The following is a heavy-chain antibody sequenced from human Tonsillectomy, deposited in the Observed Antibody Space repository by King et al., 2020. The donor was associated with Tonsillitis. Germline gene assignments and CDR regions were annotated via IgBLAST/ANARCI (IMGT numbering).Heavy chain of an antibody. CDR1: GGSISSDGYS. D-gene: IGHD3-10*01. CDR3: ASRGPGENWYFDL. V-gene: IGHV4-30-4*07. J-gene: IGHJ2*01. Sequence: VQLQESGPGLVKPSQTLSLTCTVSGGSISSDGYSWSWMRQPPGKGLEWIGYIYNSGSTHYNPSLKSRLTISLDTSKDQFSLELSSVTAADTAVYYCASRGPGENWYFDLWGRGTLVTVSS. CDR2: IYNSGST.